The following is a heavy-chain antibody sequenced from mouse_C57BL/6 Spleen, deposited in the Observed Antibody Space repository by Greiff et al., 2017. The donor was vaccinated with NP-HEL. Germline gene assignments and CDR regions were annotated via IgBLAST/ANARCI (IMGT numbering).Heavy chain of an antibody. CDR2: IDPSDSYT. D-gene: IGHD2-10*02. Sequence: QVQLQQPGAELVRPGTSVKLSCKASGYTFTSYWMHWVKQRPGQGLEWIGVIDPSDSYTNYNQKFKGKATLTVDTSSSTAYMQLSSLTSEDSAVYYCATLVERDYAMDYWGQGTSVTVSS. J-gene: IGHJ4*01. V-gene: IGHV1-59*01. CDR1: GYTFTSYW. CDR3: ATLVERDYAMDY.